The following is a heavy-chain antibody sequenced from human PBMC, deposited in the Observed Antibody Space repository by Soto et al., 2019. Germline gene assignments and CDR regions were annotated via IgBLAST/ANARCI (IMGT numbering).Heavy chain of an antibody. Sequence: ASVKVSCKASGYTFTSYAMHWVRQAPGQRLEWMGWINAGNGNTKYSQKFQGRVTITRDTSASTAYMELSSLRSEDTAVYYCARAYYYGSASYYNGAAFDIWGQGTMVTVSS. D-gene: IGHD3-10*01. CDR3: ARAYYYGSASYYNGAAFDI. CDR2: INAGNGNT. CDR1: GYTFTSYA. V-gene: IGHV1-3*01. J-gene: IGHJ3*02.